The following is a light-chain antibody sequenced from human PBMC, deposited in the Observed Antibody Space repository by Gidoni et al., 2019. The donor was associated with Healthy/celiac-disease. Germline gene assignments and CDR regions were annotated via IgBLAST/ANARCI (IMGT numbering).Light chain of an antibody. V-gene: IGKV1-33*01. CDR1: QDISNY. Sequence: DIQMTQSPSSLSASVGDRVTITCQASQDISNYLNWYQQKPGKAPKLLIYDASNLETGVPSRFSGSGSGTDFTFTISSLQPEDIATYYCQQYDNLPTWTFGQGTKVEI. CDR3: QQYDNLPTWT. CDR2: DAS. J-gene: IGKJ1*01.